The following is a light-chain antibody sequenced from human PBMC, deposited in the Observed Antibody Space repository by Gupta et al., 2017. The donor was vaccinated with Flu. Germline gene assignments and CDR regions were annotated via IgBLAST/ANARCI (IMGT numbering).Light chain of an antibody. J-gene: IGKJ5*01. CDR1: QSLVESDGGAY. V-gene: IGKV2-24*01. CDR2: RST. Sequence: DIVLTQTPLSSPVTLGQPASISCRSSQSLVESDGGAYLSWLQQRPGQPPRRLIYRSTNRFSGVPDRFSGSGAGTEFTLKSSRVEAEDVGIYYFMHVTQVLPITFGQGTRLEIK. CDR3: MHVTQVLPIT.